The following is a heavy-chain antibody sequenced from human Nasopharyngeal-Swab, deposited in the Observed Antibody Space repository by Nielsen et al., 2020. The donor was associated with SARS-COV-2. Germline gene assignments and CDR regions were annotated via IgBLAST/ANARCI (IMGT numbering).Heavy chain of an antibody. Sequence: SETLSLTCTVSGGSISSYYWSWIRQPPGKGLEWIGYIYYSGSTHYNPSLKSRVTISVDTSKNQFSLKLSSVTAADTAVYYCARGNRDLGYYFDYWGQGTLVTVSS. J-gene: IGHJ4*02. CDR1: GGSISSYY. V-gene: IGHV4-59*08. D-gene: IGHD5-24*01. CDR3: ARGNRDLGYYFDY. CDR2: IYYSGST.